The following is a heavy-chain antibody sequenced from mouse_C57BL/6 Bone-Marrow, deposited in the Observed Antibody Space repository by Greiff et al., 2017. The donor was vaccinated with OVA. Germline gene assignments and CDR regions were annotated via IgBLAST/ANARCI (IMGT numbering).Heavy chain of an antibody. CDR3: ARQYYGSRFDY. D-gene: IGHD1-1*01. Sequence: EVQRVESGGDLVKPGGSLKLSCAASGFTFSSYGMSWVRQTPDKRLEWVATISSGGSYTYYPDSVKGRFTISRDNAKNTLYLQMSSLKSEDTAMYYCARQYYGSRFDYWSQGTTLTVSS. CDR1: GFTFSSYG. CDR2: ISSGGSYT. J-gene: IGHJ2*01. V-gene: IGHV5-6*01.